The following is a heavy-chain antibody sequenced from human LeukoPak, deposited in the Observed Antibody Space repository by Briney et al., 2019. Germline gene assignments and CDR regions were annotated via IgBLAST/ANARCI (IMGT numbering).Heavy chain of an antibody. CDR1: GFTFSSYG. D-gene: IGHD3-22*01. Sequence: PGGSLRLSCAASGFTFSSYGMHWVRQAPGKGLEWVAVISYDGSNKYYADYVKGRFTISRDNSKNTLDLQMNSLRAEDTAVYYGAKEISLFGYYDSSGYYYFRWPLDYWGQGTLVTVS. J-gene: IGHJ4*02. CDR2: ISYDGSNK. CDR3: AKEISLFGYYDSSGYYYFRWPLDY. V-gene: IGHV3-30*18.